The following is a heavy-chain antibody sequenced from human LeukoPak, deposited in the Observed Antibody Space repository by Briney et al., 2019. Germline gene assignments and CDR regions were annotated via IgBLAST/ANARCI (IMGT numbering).Heavy chain of an antibody. CDR1: GGSFSGYS. D-gene: IGHD3-9*01. CDR3: ARGPEYDILTGYPATNWFDP. CDR2: INHSGST. V-gene: IGHV4-34*01. J-gene: IGHJ5*02. Sequence: SETLSLICAVYGGSFSGYSWRWIRQPPGRGLEWIGEINHSGSTNYTPSLKSRVTISVDTSKNQFSLKLSSVAAADTAVYYCARGPEYDILTGYPATNWFDPGGQGTLVTVSS.